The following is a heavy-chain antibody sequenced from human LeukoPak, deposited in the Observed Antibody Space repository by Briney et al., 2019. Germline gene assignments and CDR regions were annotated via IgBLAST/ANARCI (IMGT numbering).Heavy chain of an antibody. V-gene: IGHV3-48*01. CDR3: ARLFDGLRFDY. CDR1: GFTFSSYS. D-gene: IGHD4-17*01. CDR2: ISSSSSTI. J-gene: IGHJ4*02. Sequence: PGRSLRLSCAASGFTFSSYSMNWVRQAPGKGLEWVSYISSSSSTIYYADSVKGRFTISRDNAKNSLYLQMNSLRAEDTAVYYCARLFDGLRFDYWGQGTLVTVSS.